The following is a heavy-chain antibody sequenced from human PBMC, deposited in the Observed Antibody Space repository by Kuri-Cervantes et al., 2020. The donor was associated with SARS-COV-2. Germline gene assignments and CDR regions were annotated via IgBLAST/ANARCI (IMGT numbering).Heavy chain of an antibody. V-gene: IGHV3-30-3*01. J-gene: IGHJ5*02. CDR2: ISYDGSNK. CDR3: ARLDGYIEH. D-gene: IGHD5-24*01. CDR1: GFTFSSYA. Sequence: GESLKISCAASGFTFSSYAMHWVRQASGKGLEWVAVISYDGSNKYYADSVKGRFTISRDNSKNTLYLQMNSLRAEDTAVYYCARLDGYIEHWGQGTLVTVSS.